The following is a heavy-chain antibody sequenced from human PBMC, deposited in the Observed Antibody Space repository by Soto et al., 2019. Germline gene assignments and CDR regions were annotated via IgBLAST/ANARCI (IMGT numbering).Heavy chain of an antibody. CDR2: ISSSSSTI. Sequence: PGGSLRLSCAASGFTFSSYSMNWVRQAPGKGLEWVSYISSSSSTIYYADSVKGRFTISRDNAKNSLYLQMNSLRAEDTAVYYCARDPRDVSSGWTPYYYYYGMDVWGQGTTVTVSS. J-gene: IGHJ6*02. CDR3: ARDPRDVSSGWTPYYYYYGMDV. V-gene: IGHV3-48*01. D-gene: IGHD6-19*01. CDR1: GFTFSSYS.